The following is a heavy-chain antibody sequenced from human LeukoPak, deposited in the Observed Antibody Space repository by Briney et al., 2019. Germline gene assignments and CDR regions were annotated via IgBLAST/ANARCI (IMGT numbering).Heavy chain of an antibody. V-gene: IGHV4-61*02. CDR1: GGSISSGSYY. CDR3: ASLAYCGGDCYSGAFDI. Sequence: PSETLSLTCTVSGGSISSGSYYWSWIRQPAGKGLEWIGRIYTSGSTNYNPSLKSRVTISVDTSKNQFSLKLSSVTAADTAVYYCASLAYCGGDCYSGAFDIWGQGTMVTVSS. J-gene: IGHJ3*02. CDR2: IYTSGST. D-gene: IGHD2-21*02.